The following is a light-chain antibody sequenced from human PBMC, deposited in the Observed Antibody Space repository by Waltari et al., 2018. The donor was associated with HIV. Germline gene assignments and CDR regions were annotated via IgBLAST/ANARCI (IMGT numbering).Light chain of an antibody. V-gene: IGLV2-23*02. CDR3: CSYTNTKGV. J-gene: IGLJ2*01. Sequence: QPALTQPASVSGSPGQSITLPYTGTSSDVDTSHLLSWYRQHPGKAPTLMIYEVTQRPSGVSNRFSGSKSGNTASLTISGLQAEDEADYYCCSYTNTKGVFGGGTRLTVL. CDR1: SSDVDTSHL. CDR2: EVT.